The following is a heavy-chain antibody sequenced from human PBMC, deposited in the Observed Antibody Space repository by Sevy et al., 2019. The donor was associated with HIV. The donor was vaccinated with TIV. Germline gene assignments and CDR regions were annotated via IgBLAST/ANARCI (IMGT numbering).Heavy chain of an antibody. CDR1: GGTFSSYA. V-gene: IGHV1-69*13. J-gene: IGHJ4*02. D-gene: IGHD3-16*01. CDR3: ARGVSGYRLGVFDY. Sequence: ASLKVSCKASGGTFSSYAISWVRQAPGQGLEWMGGIIPIFGTANYAQKFQGRVTITADESKGTAYMELSSLRSEDTAVYYCARGVSGYRLGVFDYWGQGTLVTVSS. CDR2: IIPIFGTA.